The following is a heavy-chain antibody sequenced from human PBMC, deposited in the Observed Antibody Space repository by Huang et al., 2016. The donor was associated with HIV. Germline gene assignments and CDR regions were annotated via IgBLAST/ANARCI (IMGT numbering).Heavy chain of an antibody. CDR1: GGSFSGYY. V-gene: IGHV4-34*01. Sequence: QVQLHQWGAGLLKPSETLSLTCAVYGGSFSGYYWSWIRQPPGKGLEWIGEITHSGSTNYNPSRKSRVTISEETSKNQCSLKLSSVTAADTAVYYCARAPHYGSGSYYYWGQGTLVTVSS. J-gene: IGHJ4*02. D-gene: IGHD3-10*01. CDR2: ITHSGST. CDR3: ARAPHYGSGSYYY.